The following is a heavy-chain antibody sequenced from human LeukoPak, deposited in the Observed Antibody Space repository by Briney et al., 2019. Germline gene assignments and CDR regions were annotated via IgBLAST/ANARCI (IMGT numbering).Heavy chain of an antibody. Sequence: GASVKVSCKASGGTFSSYAISWVRQAPGQGLEWMGGIIPISGTANYAQKFQGRVTITADESTSTAYMELSSLRSEDTAVYYCARDFYGDSYDAFDIWGQGTMVTVSS. CDR3: ARDFYGDSYDAFDI. D-gene: IGHD4-17*01. V-gene: IGHV1-69*13. J-gene: IGHJ3*02. CDR2: IIPISGTA. CDR1: GGTFSSYA.